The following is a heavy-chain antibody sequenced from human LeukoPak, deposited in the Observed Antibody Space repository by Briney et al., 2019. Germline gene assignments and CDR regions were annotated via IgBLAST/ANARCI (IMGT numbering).Heavy chain of an antibody. J-gene: IGHJ4*02. CDR2: ISYDGSNK. D-gene: IGHD4-23*01. Sequence: PGRSLRLSCAASGFTFSSYGMHWVRQAPGKGLEWVAVISYDGSNKYYADSVEGRFTISRDNSKNTLYLQMNSLRAEDTAVYYCAKGYGGNPLTVFDYCGQGTLVTVSS. V-gene: IGHV3-30*18. CDR3: AKGYGGNPLTVFDY. CDR1: GFTFSSYG.